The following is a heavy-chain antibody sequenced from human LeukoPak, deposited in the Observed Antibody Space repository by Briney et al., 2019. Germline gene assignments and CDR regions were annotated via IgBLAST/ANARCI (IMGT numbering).Heavy chain of an antibody. CDR1: GGTFSSYA. V-gene: IGHV1-69*05. CDR3: ARRGWPVHYDSSGDAFDI. CDR2: VIPIFGTA. J-gene: IGHJ3*02. Sequence: SVKVSCKSSGGTFSSYAISWVRQAPGQGIEWMGGVIPIFGTANYAQKFQGRVTITTDESTSTAYMELSSLRSEDTAVYYCARRGWPVHYDSSGDAFDIWAKGQSSPSLQ. D-gene: IGHD3-22*01.